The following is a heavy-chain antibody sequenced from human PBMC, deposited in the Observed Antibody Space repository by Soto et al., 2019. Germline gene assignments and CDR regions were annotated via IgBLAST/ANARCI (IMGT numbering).Heavy chain of an antibody. J-gene: IGHJ5*02. CDR1: GGSISSSSYY. D-gene: IGHD3-3*01. Sequence: SETLSLTCTVSGGSISSSSYYWGWIRQPPGKGLEWIGSIYYSGSTYYNPSLKSRVTISVDTSKNQFSLKLSSVTAADTAVYYCARDYYDFWSNWFDPWGQGTLVTVSS. V-gene: IGHV4-39*02. CDR2: IYYSGST. CDR3: ARDYYDFWSNWFDP.